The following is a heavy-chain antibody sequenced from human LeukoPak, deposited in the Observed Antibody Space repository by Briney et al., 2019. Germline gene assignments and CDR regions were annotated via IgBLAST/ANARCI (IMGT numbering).Heavy chain of an antibody. V-gene: IGHV3-23*01. J-gene: IGHJ4*02. D-gene: IGHD3-10*01. CDR3: ANDGSRQLVPFDY. CDR1: GFPFSSYA. CDR2: ISGSGGST. Sequence: GGSLTLSCSASGFPFSSYAMSWVRQAPAKGVNGVSAISGSGGSTYYADSVKGRFTISRNNSKNTLYLQMNSPRAEDTAVYYCANDGSRQLVPFDYWGQGTLVTVSS.